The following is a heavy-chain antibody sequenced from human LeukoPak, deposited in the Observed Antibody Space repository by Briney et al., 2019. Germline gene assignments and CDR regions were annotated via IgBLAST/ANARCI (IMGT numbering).Heavy chain of an antibody. CDR3: ARVIGATSMDC. CDR2: VNQGGSI. V-gene: IGHV4-38-2*02. Sequence: ALSCSVSVSSVGGEYLLGWVRQTPGKGLEWIGSVNQGGSIYYYWSLKSRVTMSVDTSKNQLSLKLTAVTAADTAVYFWARVIGATSMDCWGQGILVTVSS. CDR1: VSSVGGEYL. D-gene: IGHD2-15*01. J-gene: IGHJ4*02.